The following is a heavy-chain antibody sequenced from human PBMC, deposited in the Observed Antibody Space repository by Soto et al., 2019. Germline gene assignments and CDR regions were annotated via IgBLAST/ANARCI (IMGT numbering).Heavy chain of an antibody. V-gene: IGHV4-39*01. CDR1: GGSISSSSYY. D-gene: IGHD2-15*01. CDR3: ARQGYCSGGSCHGYYYMDV. CDR2: IYYSGST. Sequence: SETLSLTCTVSGGSISSSSYYWGWIRQPPGKGLEWIGSIYYSGSTYYNPSLKSRVTISVDTSKNQFSLRLSSVTAADTAVYYCARQGYCSGGSCHGYYYMDVWGKGTTVTVSS. J-gene: IGHJ6*03.